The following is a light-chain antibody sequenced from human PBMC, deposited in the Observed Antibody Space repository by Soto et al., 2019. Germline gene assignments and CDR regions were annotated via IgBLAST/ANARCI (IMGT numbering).Light chain of an antibody. J-gene: IGLJ1*01. CDR1: SSNVGAGYD. V-gene: IGLV1-40*01. CDR2: SNN. Sequence: QSVLTQPPPVSGAPGQRVTISCTGTSSNVGAGYDVHWYQHLPGTAPKLLIYSNNNRPSGVPDRFSASKSGASASLAITRLQAEDEADYYCQSYDNSLTGYVFGTGTKVTVL. CDR3: QSYDNSLTGYV.